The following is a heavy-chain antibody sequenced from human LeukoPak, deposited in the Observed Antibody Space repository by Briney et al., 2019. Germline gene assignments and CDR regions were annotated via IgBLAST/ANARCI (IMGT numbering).Heavy chain of an antibody. D-gene: IGHD3-22*01. CDR3: AKWFIGGYYDSSGYVGAFDI. J-gene: IGHJ3*02. CDR2: ISGSGGST. Sequence: GGSLRLSCAAPGFTFSSYAMSWVRQAPGKGLEWVSAISGSGGSTYYADSVKGRFTISRDNSKNTLYLQMNSLRAEDTAVYYCAKWFIGGYYDSSGYVGAFDIWGQGTMVTVSS. CDR1: GFTFSSYA. V-gene: IGHV3-23*01.